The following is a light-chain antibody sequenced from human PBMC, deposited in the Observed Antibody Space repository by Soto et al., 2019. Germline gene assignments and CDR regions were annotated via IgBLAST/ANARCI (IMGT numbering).Light chain of an antibody. V-gene: IGKV1-8*01. CDR2: AAS. J-gene: IGKJ1*01. Sequence: AIRMTQSPSSLSASTGDRVTITCRASQGLSSYLAWYQQKPGKAPKLLIYAASTLQSGVPSRFSGSGSGTDFTLTISCLHSEDFATYYCQQYYSYPQTFGQGTKVEIK. CDR1: QGLSSY. CDR3: QQYYSYPQT.